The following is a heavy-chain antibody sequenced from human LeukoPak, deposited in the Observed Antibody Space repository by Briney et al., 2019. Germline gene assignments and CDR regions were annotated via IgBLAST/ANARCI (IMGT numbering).Heavy chain of an antibody. CDR2: ISGSGDST. J-gene: IGHJ5*02. CDR3: AKSRYFDWSLSYNWFDP. V-gene: IGHV3-23*01. CDR1: GFTFSTYW. Sequence: GSLRLSCAASGFTFSTYWMSWVRQAPGKGLEWVSTISGSGDSTYYADSVKGRFTISRDNSKDTLYLQMNSLRAEDTAVYYCAKSRYFDWSLSYNWFDPWGQGTLVTVSS. D-gene: IGHD3-9*01.